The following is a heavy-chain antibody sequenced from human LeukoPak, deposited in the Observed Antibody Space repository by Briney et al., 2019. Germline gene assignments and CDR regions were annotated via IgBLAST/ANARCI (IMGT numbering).Heavy chain of an antibody. V-gene: IGHV4-4*02. D-gene: IGHD2-15*01. Sequence: PSETLSLTCGVSGGSITSRDCWSWVRPPPGKGLEWIGEICLDGGIHYTPSLKSRISISIDRSKDQFSLNLISVAAADTAIYFCASQGGLRNDFWGQGTLVTVSS. J-gene: IGHJ4*02. CDR3: ASQGGLRNDF. CDR1: GGSITSRDC. CDR2: ICLDGGI.